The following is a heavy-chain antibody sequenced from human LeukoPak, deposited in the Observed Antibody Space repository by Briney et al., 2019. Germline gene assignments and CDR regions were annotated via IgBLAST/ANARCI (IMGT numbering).Heavy chain of an antibody. CDR1: GFSLSTSGMC. CDR2: IDWDDDK. Sequence: SGPTLVNPTLTLTLTCTFSGFSLSTSGMCVSWIRQPPGKALEWLARIDWDDDKYYSTSLKTRLTISKDTSKNQVVLTMTNMDPVDTATYYCARTIVVVTATYYYYYGMDVWAKGPRSPSP. CDR3: ARTIVVVTATYYYYYGMDV. V-gene: IGHV2-70*11. J-gene: IGHJ6*02. D-gene: IGHD2-21*02.